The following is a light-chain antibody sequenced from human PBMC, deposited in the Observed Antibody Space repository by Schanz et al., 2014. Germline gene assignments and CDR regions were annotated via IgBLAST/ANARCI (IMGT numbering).Light chain of an antibody. CDR3: SSYRRTATVAV. V-gene: IGLV2-8*01. CDR1: SSDIGGYNY. CDR2: EVT. J-gene: IGLJ1*01. Sequence: QSALTQPPSASGSPGQSVTISCTGTSSDIGGYNYVSWYQQHPGEAPKLMLYEVTKRPSGVPDRFSGSKSGNTASLTISGLQAEDEADYYCSSYRRTATVAVFGTGTKLTV.